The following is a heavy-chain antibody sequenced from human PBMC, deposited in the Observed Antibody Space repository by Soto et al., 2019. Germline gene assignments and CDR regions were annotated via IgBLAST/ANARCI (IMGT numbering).Heavy chain of an antibody. CDR1: GFTFSSHP. CDR3: ANRLGNYYSSGMPFDL. J-gene: IGHJ3*01. D-gene: IGHD1-26*01. CDR2: IGERGDGT. Sequence: EVLLLESGGGLVQPGGSLRLSCAASGFTFSSHPMSWVRQAPGKGLEWVSAIGERGDGTAYRDSVKGRFTMSRDNFKNMLYLQMASLRAEDTAVYYCANRLGNYYSSGMPFDLWGQGAMVPVSS. V-gene: IGHV3-23*01.